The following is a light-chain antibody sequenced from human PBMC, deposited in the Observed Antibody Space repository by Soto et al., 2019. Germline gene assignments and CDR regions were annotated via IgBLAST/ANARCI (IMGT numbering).Light chain of an antibody. V-gene: IGKV4-1*01. CDR3: QQYYSTLFT. Sequence: DIVMTQSPDSLAVSLGERATINCKSSQSVLYSSNNKNYLAWYQQKPGQPPKLLIYWASTRESGVPDRFSGSGSGTDFTLTSSSQQAEDVAVYYCQQYYSTLFTFGPGTKVDIK. CDR2: WAS. CDR1: QSVLYSSNNKNY. J-gene: IGKJ3*01.